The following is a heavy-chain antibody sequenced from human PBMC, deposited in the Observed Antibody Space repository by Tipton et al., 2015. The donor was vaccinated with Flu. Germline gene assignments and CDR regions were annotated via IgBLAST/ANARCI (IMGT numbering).Heavy chain of an antibody. CDR2: IYTSGST. V-gene: IGHV4-4*07. D-gene: IGHD3-22*01. Sequence: LRLSCTVSGGSISSYYWSWIRQPAGKGLEWIGRIYTSGSTNYNPSLKSRVTMSVDTSKNQFSLKLSSVTAADTAVYYCARGYYYVNFDYWGQGTLVTVSS. CDR3: ARGYYYVNFDY. J-gene: IGHJ4*02. CDR1: GGSISSYY.